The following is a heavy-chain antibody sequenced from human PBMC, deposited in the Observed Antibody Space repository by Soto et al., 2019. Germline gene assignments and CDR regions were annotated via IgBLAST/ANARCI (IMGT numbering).Heavy chain of an antibody. CDR1: GYTFTSYA. J-gene: IGHJ4*02. CDR2: INAGNGNT. D-gene: IGHD3-10*01. CDR3: ARVVRLQWFGELLQHFDY. Sequence: ASVKVSCKASGYTFTSYAMHWVRQAPGQRLEWMGWINAGNGNTKYSQKFQGRVTITRDTSASTAYMELSSLRSEDTAVYYCARVVRLQWFGELLQHFDYWSQRNLVIVSS. V-gene: IGHV1-3*01.